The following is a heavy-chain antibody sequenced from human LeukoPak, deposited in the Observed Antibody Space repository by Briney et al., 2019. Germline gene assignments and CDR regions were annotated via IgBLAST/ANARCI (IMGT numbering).Heavy chain of an antibody. J-gene: IGHJ5*02. Sequence: SETLSLTYTVSGGSISSYYWSWIRQPAGKGLEWIGRIYTSGSTNYNPSLKSRVTMSVDTSKNQFSLKLSSVTAADTAVYYCARDDIAARRENWFDPWGQGTLVTVSS. CDR2: IYTSGST. V-gene: IGHV4-4*07. CDR3: ARDDIAARRENWFDP. CDR1: GGSISSYY. D-gene: IGHD6-6*01.